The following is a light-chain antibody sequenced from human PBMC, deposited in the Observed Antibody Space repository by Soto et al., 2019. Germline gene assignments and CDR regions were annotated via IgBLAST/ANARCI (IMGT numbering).Light chain of an antibody. CDR2: EVS. J-gene: IGLJ2*01. V-gene: IGLV2-14*03. CDR1: SSDVGGYNY. Sequence: QSALTQPASVSGSPGQSITISCTGTSSDVGGYNYVSWYQQHPGKAPKLMIYEVSNWPAGVSNRFSGSKSGNTASLTISGLQAEDEADYYCSSYTSISTVVFGGGTKLTVL. CDR3: SSYTSISTVV.